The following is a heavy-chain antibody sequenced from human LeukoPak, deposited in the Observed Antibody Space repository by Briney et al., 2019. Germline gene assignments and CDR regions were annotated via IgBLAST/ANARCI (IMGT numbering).Heavy chain of an antibody. CDR2: IYHSGST. V-gene: IGHV4-38-2*02. Sequence: SETLSLTCAVSGYSISSGYYWGWIRQPPGKGLEWIGSIYHSGSTYYNPSLKSRVTISVDTSKNQFSLKLSSVTAADTAVYYCARDFSRAGRFVVVLAAMGTGDYMDVWGQGTTVTVSS. J-gene: IGHJ6*03. CDR1: GYSISSGYY. D-gene: IGHD2-2*01. CDR3: ARDFSRAGRFVVVLAAMGTGDYMDV.